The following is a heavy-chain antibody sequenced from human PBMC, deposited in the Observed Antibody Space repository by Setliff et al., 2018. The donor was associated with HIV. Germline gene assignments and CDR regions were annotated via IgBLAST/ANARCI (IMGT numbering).Heavy chain of an antibody. CDR2: VDPEDGET. Sequence: ASVKVSCKASGYTFTDYYMHWVQQAPGKGLEWMGRVDPEDGETIYAEKFQGRVTITADTSTDTAYMELSSLRSEDTAVYYCATAKRSGLDIWGQGTMVTVSS. CDR1: GYTFTDYY. J-gene: IGHJ3*02. CDR3: ATAKRSGLDI. V-gene: IGHV1-69-2*01. D-gene: IGHD3-3*01.